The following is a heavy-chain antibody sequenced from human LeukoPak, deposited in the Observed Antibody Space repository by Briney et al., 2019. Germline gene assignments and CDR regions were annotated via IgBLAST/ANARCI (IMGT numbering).Heavy chain of an antibody. V-gene: IGHV3-15*01. Sequence: GGSLRLSCAASGFNFNHAWMSWVRQAPGKGLEWVARIKSTTDGGTTDYSAPVKSRFTISRDGSKRTLYLQMNNLRIEDTAVYFCTSFYGDYANWFDPWGQGTLVTVSS. CDR2: IKSTTDGGTT. D-gene: IGHD4-17*01. CDR1: GFNFNHAW. CDR3: TSFYGDYANWFDP. J-gene: IGHJ5*02.